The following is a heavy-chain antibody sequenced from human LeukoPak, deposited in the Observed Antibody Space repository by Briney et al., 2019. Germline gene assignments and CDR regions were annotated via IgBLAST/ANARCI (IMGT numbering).Heavy chain of an antibody. CDR1: GGSISSYY. V-gene: IGHV4-59*01. D-gene: IGHD3-22*01. CDR3: ARVTGYMIEDYFDY. Sequence: SETLSLTCTVSGGSISSYYWSWIRQPPGKGLEWVGYIYYSGSTNYNPSHTSRVTISVDTSKNQFSLKLSSGTAADTAVYYCARVTGYMIEDYFDYWGQGTLVSVSS. J-gene: IGHJ4*02. CDR2: IYYSGST.